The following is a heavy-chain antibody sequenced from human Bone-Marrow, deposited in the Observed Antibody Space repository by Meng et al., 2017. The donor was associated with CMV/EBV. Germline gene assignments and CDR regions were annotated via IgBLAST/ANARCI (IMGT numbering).Heavy chain of an antibody. CDR3: ASLPRHRYYYYYGMDV. CDR2: IIPIFGTA. Sequence: SVKVSCKAFGYTFNNYGLSWVRQAPGQGLEWMGGIIPIFGTANYAQKFQGRVTITTDESTSTAYMELSSLRSEDTAVYYCASLPRHRYYYYYGMDVWGQGTTVTVSS. V-gene: IGHV1-69*05. CDR1: GYTFNNYG. J-gene: IGHJ6*02.